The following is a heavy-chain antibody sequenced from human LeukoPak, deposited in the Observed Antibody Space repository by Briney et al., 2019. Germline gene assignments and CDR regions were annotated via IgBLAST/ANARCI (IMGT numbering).Heavy chain of an antibody. Sequence: GGSLRLSCAASGLTFSDYYMSWIRQAPGKGLEWVSYISSSGSTIYYADSVKGRFTISRDNAKSSLYLQMNSLRAEDTAVYYCARVTYGSGTYGAFDYWGQGTLVTVSS. D-gene: IGHD3-10*01. CDR3: ARVTYGSGTYGAFDY. CDR2: ISSSGSTI. J-gene: IGHJ4*02. CDR1: GLTFSDYY. V-gene: IGHV3-11*04.